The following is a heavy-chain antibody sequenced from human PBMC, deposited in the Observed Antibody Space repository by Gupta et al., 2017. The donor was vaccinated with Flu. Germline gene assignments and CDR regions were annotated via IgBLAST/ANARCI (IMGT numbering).Heavy chain of an antibody. CDR2: IGYTTTYI. V-gene: IGHV3-21*01. CDR3: ARVQDFTTTACYWARRGLDN. D-gene: IGHD2-2*01. CDR1: GFTIRSDS. J-gene: IGHJ4*02. Sequence: QMVESGGGLVQPVGSLRLSGAASGFTIRSDSLDWVRQAQWKGLEWVASIGYTTTYIYSADSVKGRFTISRDNARNSLYLQMDGLRAEDTAVYYCARVQDFTTTACYWARRGLDNLGQGTLVTVSS.